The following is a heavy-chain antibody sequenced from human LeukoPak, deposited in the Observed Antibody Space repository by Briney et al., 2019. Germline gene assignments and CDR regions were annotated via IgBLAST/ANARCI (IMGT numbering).Heavy chain of an antibody. CDR3: ARDPGNKQLGPFDY. J-gene: IGHJ4*02. CDR1: GFTFKSYP. CDR2: ISFDGSNK. Sequence: GRSLRLSCAASGFTFKSYPKHWIRQTPGKGPEWVAAISFDGSNKYYADSVQGRFTLSRDNSNNILYLQMNSLRGEDMAVCYCARDPGNKQLGPFDYWGQGTLVTVSS. D-gene: IGHD2/OR15-2a*01. V-gene: IGHV3-30*01.